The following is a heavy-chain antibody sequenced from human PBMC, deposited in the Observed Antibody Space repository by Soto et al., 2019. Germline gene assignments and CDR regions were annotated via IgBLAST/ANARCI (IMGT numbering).Heavy chain of an antibody. CDR1: GYTFTSYG. V-gene: IGHV1-18*01. D-gene: IGHD2-15*01. CDR2: ISAYNGNT. J-gene: IGHJ3*02. Sequence: GAAVKVSCKASGYTFTSYGISWVRQAPGQGLEWMGWISAYNGNTNYAQKRQGRVTMTTDTSTSTAYIELRTLRSDDTNVYYCARDRRVIVGVWERGDIWGEGTIVTVS. CDR3: ARDRRVIVGVWERGDI.